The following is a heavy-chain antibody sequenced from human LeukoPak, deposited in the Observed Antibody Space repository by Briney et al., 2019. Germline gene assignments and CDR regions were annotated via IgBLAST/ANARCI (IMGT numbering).Heavy chain of an antibody. CDR1: GYSISSGSY. V-gene: IGHV4-38-2*02. J-gene: IGHJ6*03. D-gene: IGHD6-13*01. Sequence: PSETLSLTCNISGYSISSGSYWGWIRQPPGKGLEWIGSIFQSGHTYYNPSLKSRVTISVDTSKNQFSLKLSSVTAADTAVYYCARQGQQLVRRQVRYYYYYYMDVWGKGTTVTISS. CDR2: IFQSGHT. CDR3: ARQGQQLVRRQVRYYYYYYMDV.